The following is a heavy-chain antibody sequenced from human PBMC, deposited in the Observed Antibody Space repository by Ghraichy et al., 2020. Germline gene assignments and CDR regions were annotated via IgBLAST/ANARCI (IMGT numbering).Heavy chain of an antibody. Sequence: SETLSLTCTVSGGSISSYYWSWIRQPPGKGLEWIGYIYYSGSTNYNPSLKSRVTISVDTSKNQFSLKLSSVTAADTAVYYCARVFDGMDVWGQGTTVTVSS. V-gene: IGHV4-59*01. CDR3: ARVFDGMDV. CDR1: GGSISSYY. J-gene: IGHJ6*02. D-gene: IGHD3-9*01. CDR2: IYYSGST.